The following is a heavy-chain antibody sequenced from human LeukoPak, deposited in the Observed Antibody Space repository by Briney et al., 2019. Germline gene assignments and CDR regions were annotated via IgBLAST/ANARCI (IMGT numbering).Heavy chain of an antibody. J-gene: IGHJ6*02. CDR2: IIPILGIA. CDR1: GGTFSSYA. CDR3: ARGGIFGVVITPSDYYYGMDV. D-gene: IGHD3-3*01. Sequence: SVKVSCKASGGTFSSYAISWVRQAPGQGLEWMGRIIPILGIANYAQKFQGRVTITADKSTSTAYMELSSLRSEDTAVYYCARGGIFGVVITPSDYYYGMDVWGQGTTVTVSS. V-gene: IGHV1-69*04.